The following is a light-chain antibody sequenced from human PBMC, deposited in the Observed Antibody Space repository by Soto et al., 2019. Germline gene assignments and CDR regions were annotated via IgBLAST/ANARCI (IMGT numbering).Light chain of an antibody. CDR2: AAS. CDR1: QGINNY. J-gene: IGKJ3*01. CDR3: QKYDSDPFT. Sequence: DIQMTQSPSSLSASVGDRVTVTCRARQGINNYLAWYQHKPGEVPNLLIYAASTLHSGVPSRFSGSGSGTDLTLTISSLQPEDVPTYYCQKYDSDPFTFGPGTKVDIK. V-gene: IGKV1-27*01.